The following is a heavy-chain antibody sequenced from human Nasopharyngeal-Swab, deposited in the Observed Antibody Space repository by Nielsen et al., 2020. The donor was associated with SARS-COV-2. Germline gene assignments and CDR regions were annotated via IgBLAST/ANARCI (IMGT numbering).Heavy chain of an antibody. CDR3: ARGARVQLVRTGWFDP. CDR2: IYYSGST. V-gene: IGHV4-39*01. Sequence: GSLRLSCTVSGGSISSSIYYWGWIRQPPGKGLEWIGSIYYSGSTYYNPSLKSRVTISVDTSKNQFSLKLSSVTAADTAVYYCARGARVQLVRTGWFDPWGQGTLVTVSS. J-gene: IGHJ5*02. D-gene: IGHD6-6*01. CDR1: GGSISSSIYY.